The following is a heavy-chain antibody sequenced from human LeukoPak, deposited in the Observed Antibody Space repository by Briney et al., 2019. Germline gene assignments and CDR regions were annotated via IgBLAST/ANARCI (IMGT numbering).Heavy chain of an antibody. D-gene: IGHD4-23*01. J-gene: IGHJ4*02. CDR2: INHSGST. Sequence: PSETLSLTCAVYGGSFSGYYWSWIRQPPGKGPEWIGEINHSGSTNYNPSLKSRVTISVDTSKNQFSLKLSSVTAADTAVYYCARLVADYGGNFGPDNSWFLFDYWGQGTLVTVSS. CDR1: GGSFSGYY. V-gene: IGHV4-34*01. CDR3: ARLVADYGGNFGPDNSWFLFDY.